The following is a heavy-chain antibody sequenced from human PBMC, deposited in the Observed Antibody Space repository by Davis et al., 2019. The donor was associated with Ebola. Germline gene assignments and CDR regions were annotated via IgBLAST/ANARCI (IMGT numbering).Heavy chain of an antibody. D-gene: IGHD3-22*01. CDR3: ARDLQYYDSSGHLTNLDY. V-gene: IGHV3-48*02. Sequence: GESLKISCAASGFTFSAYSMNWVRQAPGKGLEWVSYISSSSSTIYYADSVKGRFTISRDNAKNSLYLQMNSLRDEDTAVYYCARDLQYYDSSGHLTNLDYWGQGTLVTVSS. CDR1: GFTFSAYS. J-gene: IGHJ4*02. CDR2: ISSSSSTI.